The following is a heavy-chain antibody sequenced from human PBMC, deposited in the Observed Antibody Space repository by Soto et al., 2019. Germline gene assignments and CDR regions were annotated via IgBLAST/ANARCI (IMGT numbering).Heavy chain of an antibody. CDR3: ARGARDFDY. CDR1: GFTFDTYV. J-gene: IGHJ4*02. D-gene: IGHD3-16*01. Sequence: PGGSLRLSCAASGFTFDTYVMHWVRQAPGRGLEWVALIWYDGGNKYYADSVKGRFTIPRDNSKNTLYLQMNSLRAEDTAVYYCARGARDFDYWGQGTLVTVSS. V-gene: IGHV3-33*01. CDR2: IWYDGGNK.